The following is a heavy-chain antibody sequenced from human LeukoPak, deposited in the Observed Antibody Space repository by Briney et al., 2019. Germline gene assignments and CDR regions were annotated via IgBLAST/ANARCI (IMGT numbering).Heavy chain of an antibody. Sequence: ASVKVSCKASGYTFTSYGISWVRQAPGQGLEWMGWISAYNGNTNYAQKLQGRVTMTTDTSTSTAYMELRSLRSDDTAVYYCARARNYLKSRCGGDCPEAFDIWGQGTMVTVSS. CDR1: GYTFTSYG. CDR2: ISAYNGNT. CDR3: ARARNYLKSRCGGDCPEAFDI. D-gene: IGHD2-21*02. J-gene: IGHJ3*02. V-gene: IGHV1-18*01.